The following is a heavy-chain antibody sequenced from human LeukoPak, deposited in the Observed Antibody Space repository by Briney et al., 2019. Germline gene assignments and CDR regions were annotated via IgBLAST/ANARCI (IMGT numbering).Heavy chain of an antibody. V-gene: IGHV3-23*01. D-gene: IGHD3-22*01. Sequence: GGSLRLSCEASGFTFSIFPMHWVRQAPGKGLEWVAGISDTGGRTNYADSVKGRFTISRDNPKNTLYLQMNSLRAEDTAVYFCAKRGVVIRVILVGFHKEAYYFDSWGQGALVTVSS. CDR3: AKRGVVIRVILVGFHKEAYYFDS. CDR1: GFTFSIFP. CDR2: ISDTGGRT. J-gene: IGHJ4*02.